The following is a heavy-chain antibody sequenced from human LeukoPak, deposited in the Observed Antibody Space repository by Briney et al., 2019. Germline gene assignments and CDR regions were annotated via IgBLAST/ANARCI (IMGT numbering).Heavy chain of an antibody. CDR3: ARGPMSSSWYELGHAFDI. V-gene: IGHV1-8*03. J-gene: IGHJ3*02. D-gene: IGHD6-13*01. CDR2: MNPNSGNT. CDR1: GYTFTSYA. Sequence: ASVKVSCKASGYTFTSYAMNWVRQAPGQGLEWMGWMNPNSGNTGYAQKFQGRVTITRNTSISTAYMELSSLRSEDTAVYYCARGPMSSSWYELGHAFDIWGQGTMVTVSS.